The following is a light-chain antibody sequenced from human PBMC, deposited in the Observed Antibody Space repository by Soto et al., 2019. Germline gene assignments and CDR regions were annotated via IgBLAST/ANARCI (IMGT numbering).Light chain of an antibody. V-gene: IGKV3-20*01. CDR2: SAS. CDR3: QPYGSAPWS. J-gene: IGKJ1*01. Sequence: EIVLTQSPGTLSLSPGERATLSCRASQSVSNNYLAWYQQQPGQAPRLLLYSASSRAPGIPDRFSGRGSGTDFTLIIIRLEPEDCAVYYCQPYGSAPWSFGQGAQVAIK. CDR1: QSVSNNY.